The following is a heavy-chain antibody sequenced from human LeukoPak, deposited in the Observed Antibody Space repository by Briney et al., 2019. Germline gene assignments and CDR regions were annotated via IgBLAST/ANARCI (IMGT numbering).Heavy chain of an antibody. CDR3: AREEGATSGDY. CDR2: ISAYNGNT. J-gene: IGHJ4*02. V-gene: IGHV1-18*03. Sequence: ASVKVSCKASGYTFTNYGINWVRQAPGQGLEWMGWISAYNGNTNYAQKLQGRVTMTTDTSTSTAYMEPRSLRSDDMAVYYCAREEGATSGDYWGQGTLVTVSS. CDR1: GYTFTNYG. D-gene: IGHD1-26*01.